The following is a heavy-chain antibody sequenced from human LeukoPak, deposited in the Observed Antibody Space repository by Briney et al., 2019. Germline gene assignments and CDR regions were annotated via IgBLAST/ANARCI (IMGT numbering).Heavy chain of an antibody. CDR2: ISGSGGST. D-gene: IGHD3-22*01. Sequence: GGSLRLSCAASGFTFSSYGMSWVRQAPGKGLEWVSAISGSGGSTYYADSVKGRFTISRDNSKNTLYLQMNSLRAEDTAVYYRAKDLGYYDSSGDYWGQGTLVTVSS. CDR1: GFTFSSYG. J-gene: IGHJ4*02. CDR3: AKDLGYYDSSGDY. V-gene: IGHV3-23*01.